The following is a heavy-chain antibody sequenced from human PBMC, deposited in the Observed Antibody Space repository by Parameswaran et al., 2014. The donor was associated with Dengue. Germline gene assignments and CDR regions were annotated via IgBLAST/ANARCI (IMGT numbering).Heavy chain of an antibody. Sequence: VRQAPGKGLEWVGFIRSKAYGGTTEYVASVEGRFTISRDDSKSIAYLQMNSLKTEDTAVYYCTRVNSGYDLYYYYYMDVWGKGTMVTVSS. CDR2: IRSKAYGGTT. V-gene: IGHV3-49*02. CDR3: TRVNSGYDLYYYYYMDV. J-gene: IGHJ6*03. D-gene: IGHD5-12*01.